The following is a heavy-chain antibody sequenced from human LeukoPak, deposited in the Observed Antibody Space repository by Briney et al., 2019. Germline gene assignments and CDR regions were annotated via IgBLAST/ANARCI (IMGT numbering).Heavy chain of an antibody. CDR3: ARGRPYTGGYHLDY. D-gene: IGHD1-26*01. Sequence: SETLSLTCTVSGGSISSGGSYWSWIRQHPGKGLEWIGYIYYSGSTYYNPSLKSRVTISVDTSKNQFFLKLNSVTAADTAVYYCARGRPYTGGYHLDYWGQGTLVTVSP. V-gene: IGHV4-31*03. CDR2: IYYSGST. J-gene: IGHJ4*02. CDR1: GGSISSGGSY.